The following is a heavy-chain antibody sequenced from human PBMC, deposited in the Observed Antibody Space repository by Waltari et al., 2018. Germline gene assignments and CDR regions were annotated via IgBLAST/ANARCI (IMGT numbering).Heavy chain of an antibody. D-gene: IGHD5-18*01. CDR2: INHSGST. Sequence: QVQLQQWGAGLLKPSETLSLTCAVYGGSFSGYYWSWIRPPPLKGLEWIGEINHSGSTNYNPSLKSRVTISVDTSKKQFSLKLSSVTAADTAVYYCARGLEGETAMVEDGMDVWGQGTTVTVSS. CDR3: ARGLEGETAMVEDGMDV. V-gene: IGHV4-34*01. CDR1: GGSFSGYY. J-gene: IGHJ6*02.